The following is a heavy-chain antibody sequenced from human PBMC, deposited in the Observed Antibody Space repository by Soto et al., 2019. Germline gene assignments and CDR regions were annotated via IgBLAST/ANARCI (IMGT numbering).Heavy chain of an antibody. CDR1: GGSIPSSGHY. CDR2: IYYGGNT. Sequence: SETLSLTCTVSGGSIPSSGHYWAWIRPPPGKGLEWIGSIYYGGNTYYNPSLKSRVTISIDTSKKQFSLKLSSVTAADTALYYCARLIVDSNYGNYFDYWGQGALVTAPQ. D-gene: IGHD4-4*01. V-gene: IGHV4-39*01. J-gene: IGHJ4*02. CDR3: ARLIVDSNYGNYFDY.